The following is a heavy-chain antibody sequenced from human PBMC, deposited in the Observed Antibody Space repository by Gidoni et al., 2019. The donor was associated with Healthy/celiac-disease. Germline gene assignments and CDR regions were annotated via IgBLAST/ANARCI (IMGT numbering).Heavy chain of an antibody. CDR3: ARSGYGGVGTVGY. CDR2: IYYSGST. V-gene: IGHV4-39*01. D-gene: IGHD5-12*01. J-gene: IGHJ4*02. CDR1: GGSISSSSYY. Sequence: QLQLQESGPGLVKPSETLSLTCTVSGGSISSSSYYWGWIRQPPGKGLEWIGSIYYSGSTYYNPSLKSRVTISVDTSKNQFSLKLSSVTAADTAVYYCARSGYGGVGTVGYWGQGTLVTVSS.